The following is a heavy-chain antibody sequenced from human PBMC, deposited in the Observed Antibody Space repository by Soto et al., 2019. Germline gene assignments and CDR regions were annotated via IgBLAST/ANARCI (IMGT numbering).Heavy chain of an antibody. D-gene: IGHD3-10*01. J-gene: IGHJ4*01. Sequence: QITLKESGPTLVSPTQTLTLTCSFSGFSLTTDGVGVVWVRQPPGEALEWLALIYWDDDERYSPSLKTRLTITKDPSKNQVVLIMTNMDPVDTATYYCAHSRNLITEDAQVGDFDYWGHATLVTVSS. CDR2: IYWDDDE. CDR1: GFSLTTDGVG. CDR3: AHSRNLITEDAQVGDFDY. V-gene: IGHV2-5*02.